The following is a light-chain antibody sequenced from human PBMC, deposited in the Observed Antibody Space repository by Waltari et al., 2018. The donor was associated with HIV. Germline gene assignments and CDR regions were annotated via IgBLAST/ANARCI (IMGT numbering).Light chain of an antibody. CDR2: KDD. V-gene: IGLV3-25*03. J-gene: IGLJ3*02. CDR1: ALPKQF. CDR3: ESADDSGDHWV. Sequence: SYELTQPPSVSVSPGQTARITCSGDALPKQFAYWYQQKAGQAPLMVMYKDDKRPSGIPDRFSGSMSGTTVTLTISGVQPEDEADYYCESADDSGDHWVFGGGTKLSVL.